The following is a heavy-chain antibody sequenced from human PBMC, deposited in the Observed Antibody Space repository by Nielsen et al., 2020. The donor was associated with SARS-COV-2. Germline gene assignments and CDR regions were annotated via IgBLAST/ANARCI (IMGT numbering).Heavy chain of an antibody. Sequence: GGSLRLSCKGSGYSFTSYWIGWVRQMPGKGLEWMGIIYPGDSDTRYSPSFQGQVTISADKSISTAYLQWNSLRAEDTAVYYCARDLRTMIVVVTYAFDIWGQGTMVTVSS. CDR1: GYSFTSYW. J-gene: IGHJ3*02. CDR3: ARDLRTMIVVVTYAFDI. CDR2: IYPGDSDT. D-gene: IGHD3-22*01. V-gene: IGHV5-51*01.